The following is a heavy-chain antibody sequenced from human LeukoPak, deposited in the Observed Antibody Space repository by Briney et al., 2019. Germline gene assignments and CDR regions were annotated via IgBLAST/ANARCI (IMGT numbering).Heavy chain of an antibody. V-gene: IGHV4-34*01. CDR2: INHSGST. Sequence: PSETLSLTCTVSGGSISSYYWSWIRQPPGKGLEWIGEINHSGSTNYNPSLKSRVTISVDTSKNQFSLKLSSVTAADTAVYYCARVVLVVVVQAHWFDPWGQGTLVTVSS. CDR1: GGSISSYY. D-gene: IGHD2-15*01. J-gene: IGHJ5*02. CDR3: ARVVLVVVVQAHWFDP.